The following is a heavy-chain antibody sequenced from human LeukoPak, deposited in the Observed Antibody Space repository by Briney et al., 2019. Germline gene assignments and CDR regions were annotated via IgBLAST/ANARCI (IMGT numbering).Heavy chain of an antibody. CDR1: GFTVSSTY. Sequence: TGGSLRLSCAASGFTVSSTYMSWVRQAPGKGLEWVSVFYSGGSIYYADSVKGRFTISRDKFKNTLYLQMNSLRVEDTAVYYCARGGYCSGGICPLDYWGQGTLVTAS. D-gene: IGHD2-15*01. CDR2: FYSGGSI. CDR3: ARGGYCSGGICPLDY. V-gene: IGHV3-53*01. J-gene: IGHJ4*02.